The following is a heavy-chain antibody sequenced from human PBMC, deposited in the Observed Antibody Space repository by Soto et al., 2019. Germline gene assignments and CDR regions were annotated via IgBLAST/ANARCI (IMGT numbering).Heavy chain of an antibody. Sequence: TLSLTCTVSGGSIRSYYWSWIRQPAGKALEWVGRIYTSGTTNYNPSLKSRVTILLDTSKNQFSLKLSSVTAADTAVYYCAREGASGFGMDVWGQGTTVTVSS. CDR3: AREGASGFGMDV. CDR2: IYTSGTT. D-gene: IGHD1-26*01. J-gene: IGHJ6*02. CDR1: GGSIRSYY. V-gene: IGHV4-4*07.